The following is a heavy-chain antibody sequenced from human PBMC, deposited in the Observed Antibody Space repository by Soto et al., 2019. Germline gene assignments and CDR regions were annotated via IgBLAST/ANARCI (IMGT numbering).Heavy chain of an antibody. CDR1: GFTFSTYG. CDR3: GCITVGY. V-gene: IGHV3-23*01. Sequence: EVQVLESGGGLVQPGGSLRLSCAASGFTFSTYGMNWVRQAPRKGLEWVSGISGNDGSTYYADSVKGRFTISRDNARNTLFLLMNSLRAEDTAVYYCGCITVGYWGQGTQVTVSS. J-gene: IGHJ4*02. CDR2: ISGNDGST.